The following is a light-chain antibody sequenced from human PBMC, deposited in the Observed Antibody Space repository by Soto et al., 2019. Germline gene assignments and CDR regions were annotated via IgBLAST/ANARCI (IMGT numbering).Light chain of an antibody. J-gene: IGLJ1*01. V-gene: IGLV2-14*01. CDR2: EVS. Sequence: QSVLTQPASVSGSPGQSITISCTGTSTDVGGYNYVSWYQQHPGKAPKLMIYEVSNRPSGVSNRFSGSKSGNTASLTISGLQAEDEADYYCCSYAGSSTFVVFGTGTKVTVL. CDR3: CSYAGSSTFVV. CDR1: STDVGGYNY.